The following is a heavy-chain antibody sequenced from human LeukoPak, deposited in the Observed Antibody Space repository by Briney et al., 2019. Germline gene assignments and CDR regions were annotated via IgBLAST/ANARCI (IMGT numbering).Heavy chain of an antibody. V-gene: IGHV3-48*01. CDR3: ATDYYDSSGYYTGSY. CDR2: ISRDSTTI. D-gene: IGHD3-22*01. Sequence: PGGSLRLSCAASGFTCSSFHINWVRQAPGKGLEWLSYISRDSTTIYYADSVKGRFTISRDNAKNSLYLQMNSLRAEDTAVYHCATDYYDSSGYYTGSYWGQGTLVTVSS. J-gene: IGHJ4*02. CDR1: GFTCSSFH.